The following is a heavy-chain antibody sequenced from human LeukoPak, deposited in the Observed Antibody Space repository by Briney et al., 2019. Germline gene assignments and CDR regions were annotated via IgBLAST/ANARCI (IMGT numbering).Heavy chain of an antibody. J-gene: IGHJ4*02. D-gene: IGHD2-15*01. CDR2: INSDESST. CDR1: GFTFSSYA. Sequence: GGSLRLSCAASGFTFSSYAMSWVRQAPGKGLVWVSRINSDESSTSYADSVKGRFSISRDNAKNTLYLQMNSLRAEDTAVYYCARGEVVVAATPFDYWGQGTLVTVSS. V-gene: IGHV3-74*01. CDR3: ARGEVVVAATPFDY.